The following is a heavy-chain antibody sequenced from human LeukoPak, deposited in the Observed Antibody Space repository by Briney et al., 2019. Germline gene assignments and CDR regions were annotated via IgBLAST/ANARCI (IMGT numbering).Heavy chain of an antibody. CDR3: ARGQWLLPGAYFDY. V-gene: IGHV4-31*03. CDR2: IYYSGST. Sequence: SETLSLTCTVSGGSISSGGYYWSWIRQHPGKGLEWIGYIYYSGSTYYNPSLKSRVTISVDTSKNQFSLKLSSVTAADTAVYYCARGQWLLPGAYFDYWGQGTLVTVSS. CDR1: GGSISSGGYY. J-gene: IGHJ4*02. D-gene: IGHD4-23*01.